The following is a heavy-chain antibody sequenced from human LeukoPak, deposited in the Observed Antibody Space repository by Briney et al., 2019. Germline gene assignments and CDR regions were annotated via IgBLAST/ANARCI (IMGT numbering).Heavy chain of an antibody. V-gene: IGHV1-18*01. J-gene: IGHJ4*02. Sequence: ASVKVSFKASGYTFYNYGVTWVRQAPGQGLEWMGWISANNGNTNYAQRLQGRVTITTDTSTSTAYMELRSLRSDDSAMYYCARTRYSSSWSDFDYWGQGTLVTVSS. CDR2: ISANNGNT. CDR3: ARTRYSSSWSDFDY. CDR1: GYTFYNYG. D-gene: IGHD6-13*01.